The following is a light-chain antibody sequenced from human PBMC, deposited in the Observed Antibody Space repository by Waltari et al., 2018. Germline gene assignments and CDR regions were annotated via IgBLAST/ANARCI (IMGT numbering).Light chain of an antibody. CDR1: QDVVGF. Sequence: DIVLTQSPATLSLSPGERATLSCRASQDVVGFIAWYQQRPGQAPRLLIYDNSNRGSGIPTRFSGSGSGTDFTLTISSLEPEDFAHYYCQQRRNWPPTFGQGTSVE. V-gene: IGKV3-11*01. CDR3: QQRRNWPPT. CDR2: DNS. J-gene: IGKJ2*01.